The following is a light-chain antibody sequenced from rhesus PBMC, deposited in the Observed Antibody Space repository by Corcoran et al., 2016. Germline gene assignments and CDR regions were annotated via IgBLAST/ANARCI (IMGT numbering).Light chain of an antibody. Sequence: DIQMTQSPSSLSASVGDTVTITCRASQGISSWLAWYQQKPRKAPKLLIDKASSLQSGVPSRFSGSGSWTDFTLALSSLQSEDFATYYCQQYSSRPHSFGQGTKVEIK. V-gene: IGKV1-22*01. CDR1: QGISSW. J-gene: IGKJ2*01. CDR3: QQYSSRPHS. CDR2: KAS.